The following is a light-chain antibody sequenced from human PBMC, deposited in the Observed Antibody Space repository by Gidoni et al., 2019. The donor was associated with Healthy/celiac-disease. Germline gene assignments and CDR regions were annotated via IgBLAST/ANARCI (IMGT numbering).Light chain of an antibody. Sequence: IQMTQSPSSLSASVGDRVTITCQASQDISNYLNWYQQKPGKAPKLLIYDASNLETGVPSRFSGSGSGTDFTFTISSLQPEDIGTYYCQQYDNLPLTFGPGTKVDIK. CDR2: DAS. V-gene: IGKV1-33*01. CDR3: QQYDNLPLT. CDR1: QDISNY. J-gene: IGKJ3*01.